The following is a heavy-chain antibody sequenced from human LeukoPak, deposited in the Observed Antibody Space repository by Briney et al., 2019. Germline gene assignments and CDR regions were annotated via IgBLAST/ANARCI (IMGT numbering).Heavy chain of an antibody. CDR3: ARSLYCSSTSCPFGY. V-gene: IGHV1-8*01. D-gene: IGHD2-2*01. Sequence: GASVKVSCKASGYTFTSYDINWVRQATGQGLEWMGWMNPNSGNTGYAQKFHGRVTMTRNTSISTAYMELSSLRSEDTAVYYCARSLYCSSTSCPFGYWGQGTLVTASS. CDR2: MNPNSGNT. CDR1: GYTFTSYD. J-gene: IGHJ4*02.